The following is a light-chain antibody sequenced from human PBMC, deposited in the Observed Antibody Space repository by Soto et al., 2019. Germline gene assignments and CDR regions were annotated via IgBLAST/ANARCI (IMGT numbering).Light chain of an antibody. CDR2: EVS. V-gene: IGKV2D-29*02. CDR1: QSLLHITGETF. CDR3: IQSTQLPPT. J-gene: IGKJ5*01. Sequence: DVVMTQTPLSLSVAPGQPASDSCKSSQSLLHITGETFLFWYLQKPGQSPQLLISEVSTRVSGAADTFGGSGSGTDFTLQISRVETDDDGIYYCIQSTQLPPTFGQGTQLGIE.